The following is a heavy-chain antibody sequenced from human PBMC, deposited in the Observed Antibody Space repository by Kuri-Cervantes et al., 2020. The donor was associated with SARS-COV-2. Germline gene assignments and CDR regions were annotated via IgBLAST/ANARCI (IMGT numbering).Heavy chain of an antibody. J-gene: IGHJ4*02. D-gene: IGHD1-26*01. CDR2: IYYSGST. Sequence: GSLRLSCTVSGGSISSYYWSWIRQPPGKGLEWIGYIYYSGSTNYNPSLKSRVTISVDTSKNQFSLKLSSVTAADTAVYYCARVYSGFDYWGQGTLVTVSS. CDR3: ARVYSGFDY. CDR1: GGSISSYY. V-gene: IGHV4-59*12.